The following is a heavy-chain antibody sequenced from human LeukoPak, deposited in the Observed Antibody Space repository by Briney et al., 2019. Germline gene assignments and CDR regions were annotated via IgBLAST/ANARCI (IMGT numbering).Heavy chain of an antibody. CDR1: GFTFSSYS. D-gene: IGHD3-22*01. Sequence: GGSLRLSCAASGFTFSSYSMKWVRQAPGKGLEWVAVISYDEKNKYYADSVKGRFTISRDNSKNTLYVQMNSLRAEDTAVYYCARDQYYDTSGYSRGFDYWGQGTLVTVSS. CDR3: ARDQYYDTSGYSRGFDY. J-gene: IGHJ4*02. CDR2: ISYDEKNK. V-gene: IGHV3-30*03.